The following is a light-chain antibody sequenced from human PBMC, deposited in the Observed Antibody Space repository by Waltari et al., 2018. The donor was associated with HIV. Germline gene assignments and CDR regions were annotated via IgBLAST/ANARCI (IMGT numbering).Light chain of an antibody. V-gene: IGKV1-5*03. CDR1: DNINRW. CDR3: QQYNSFSST. CDR2: KAS. Sequence: DIQMTQSPSTLSASVGDRVTITCRASDNINRWLAWYQQKPGKAPKLLIYKASTLESGVPSRFSGSGSGTEFTLTISSLQTDDFATYFCQQYNSFSSTFGQGTKVEAK. J-gene: IGKJ1*01.